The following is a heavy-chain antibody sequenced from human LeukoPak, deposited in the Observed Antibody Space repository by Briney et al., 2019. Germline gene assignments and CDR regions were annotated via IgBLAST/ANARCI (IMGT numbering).Heavy chain of an antibody. CDR1: GYTFTSYG. V-gene: IGHV1-18*01. CDR2: ISAYNGNT. J-gene: IGHJ6*02. CDR3: ARDSLMTTVTTGVRNYYYYYGMDV. Sequence: ASVNVSCKASGYTFTSYGISWVRQAPGQGLEWMGWISAYNGNTNYAQKLQGRVTMTTDTSTSTAYMELRSLRSDDTAVYYCARDSLMTTVTTGVRNYYYYYGMDVWGQGTTVTVSS. D-gene: IGHD4-17*01.